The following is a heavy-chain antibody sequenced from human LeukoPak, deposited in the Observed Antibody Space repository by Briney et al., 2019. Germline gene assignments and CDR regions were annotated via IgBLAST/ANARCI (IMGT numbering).Heavy chain of an antibody. CDR3: ARRREADY. Sequence: GGSLRLSCAASGFTFPSYAMHWVCQAPGKGLEWVAVISYDGGDKYYADSVKGRFTISRDNNKNTLYLQMNSLRAEDTALYYCARRREADYWGQGTLVTVSS. D-gene: IGHD5-24*01. J-gene: IGHJ4*02. V-gene: IGHV3-30-3*01. CDR1: GFTFPSYA. CDR2: ISYDGGDK.